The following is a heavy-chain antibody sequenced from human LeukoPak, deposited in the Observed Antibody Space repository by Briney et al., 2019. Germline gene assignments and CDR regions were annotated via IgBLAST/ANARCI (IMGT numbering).Heavy chain of an antibody. CDR1: GFTFSSYS. Sequence: GGSLRLSCAASGFTFSSYSMHWVRQAPGKGLEWVSSISSSGTYMFYADSVKGRFTISRDNSKNTLYLQMNSLRAEDTAVYYCARISGGATLYWGQGTLVTVSS. J-gene: IGHJ4*02. CDR2: ISSSGTYM. CDR3: ARISGGATLY. V-gene: IGHV3-21*01. D-gene: IGHD1-26*01.